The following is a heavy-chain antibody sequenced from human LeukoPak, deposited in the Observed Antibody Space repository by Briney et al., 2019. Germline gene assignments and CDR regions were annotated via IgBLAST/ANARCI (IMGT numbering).Heavy chain of an antibody. J-gene: IGHJ4*02. D-gene: IGHD2-21*02. CDR2: ISSSSSYI. V-gene: IGHV3-21*01. Sequence: GGSLRLSCAASGFTFSSYSMNWVRQAPGKGLEWVSSISSSSSYIYYADSVKGRFTISRDNAKNSLYLQMNSLRAEDTAVYYCATSAHIEVGTAPPPDYWGQGTLVTVTS. CDR3: ATSAHIEVGTAPPPDY. CDR1: GFTFSSYS.